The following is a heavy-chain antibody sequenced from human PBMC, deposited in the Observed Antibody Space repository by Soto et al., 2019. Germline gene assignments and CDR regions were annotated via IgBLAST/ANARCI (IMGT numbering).Heavy chain of an antibody. V-gene: IGHV1-18*01. CDR1: GYSFITYG. Sequence: QIQLVQSGAEVKKPGASVMVSCKGSGYSFITYGMSWVRQAPGQGLEWVGWISTYNGNTKYVESLQGRVTMTTVTTTSTAYMELRSLRSDDTAVYYCARGPTDYYDKSGDYCLDYWGQGTLVTVSP. D-gene: IGHD3-22*01. CDR2: ISTYNGNT. J-gene: IGHJ4*02. CDR3: ARGPTDYYDKSGDYCLDY.